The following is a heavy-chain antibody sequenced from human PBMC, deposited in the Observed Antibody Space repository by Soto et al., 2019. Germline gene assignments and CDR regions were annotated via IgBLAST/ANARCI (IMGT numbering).Heavy chain of an antibody. CDR2: IYYSGST. J-gene: IGHJ4*02. CDR1: GGSVSSGSYY. V-gene: IGHV4-61*01. Sequence: QVQLQESGPGLVKPSETLSLTCTVSGGSVSSGSYYWSWIRQPPGKGLEWIWYIYYSGSTNYNPSLKSRVTISVDTSKNQFSLKLSSVTAADTAVYYCARGHLEYYDILTGYSHWGQGTLVTVSS. D-gene: IGHD3-9*01. CDR3: ARGHLEYYDILTGYSH.